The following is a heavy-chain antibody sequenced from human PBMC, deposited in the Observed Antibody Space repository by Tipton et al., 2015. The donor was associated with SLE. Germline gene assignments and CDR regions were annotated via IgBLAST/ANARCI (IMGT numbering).Heavy chain of an antibody. Sequence: TLSRTCTVSGVSISSGSYYWNWIRQSAGKGLEWIGRVYTSGSPYYNPSLKSRVAISVDTSKNQFSLKLTSVTAADTAVYYCARTLDTLDIWGQGTMVTVSS. CDR1: GVSISSGSYY. CDR3: ARTLDTLDI. J-gene: IGHJ3*02. V-gene: IGHV4-61*02. CDR2: VYTSGSP.